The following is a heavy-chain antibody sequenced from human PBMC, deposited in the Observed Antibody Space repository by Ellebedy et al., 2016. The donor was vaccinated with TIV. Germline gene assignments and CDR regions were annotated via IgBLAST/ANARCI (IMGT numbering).Heavy chain of an antibody. CDR3: AAVRIQIWFPNWFDP. D-gene: IGHD5-18*01. Sequence: ASVKVSCKVSGHTLMELSMHWVRQAPGKGLEWVGGFDPEHGRAIYAQKFQGRVTMTEDTSTDTVYMQLSSLRSEDTAVYYCAAVRIQIWFPNWFDPWGQGTLVTVSS. CDR1: GHTLMELS. J-gene: IGHJ5*02. V-gene: IGHV1-24*01. CDR2: FDPEHGRA.